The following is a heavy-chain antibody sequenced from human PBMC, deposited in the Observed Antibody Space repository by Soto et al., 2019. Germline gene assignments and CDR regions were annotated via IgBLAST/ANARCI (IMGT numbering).Heavy chain of an antibody. CDR2: ISGSGGST. Sequence: GGSLRLSCAASGFTFSSYAMSWVRQAPGKGLEWVSAISGSGGSTYYADSVKGRFTISRDNSKNTLYLQMNSLRAEDTAVYYCAKDLTIFGVVAVANWFDPWGQGTLVTVSS. CDR3: AKDLTIFGVVAVANWFDP. CDR1: GFTFSSYA. J-gene: IGHJ5*02. D-gene: IGHD3-3*01. V-gene: IGHV3-23*01.